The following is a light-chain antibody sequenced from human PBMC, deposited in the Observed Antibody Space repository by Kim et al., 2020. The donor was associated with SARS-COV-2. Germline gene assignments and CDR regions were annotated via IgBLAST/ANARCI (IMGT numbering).Light chain of an antibody. CDR1: TSNIGGYDY. J-gene: IGLJ3*02. CDR2: TVR. V-gene: IGLV2-14*03. Sequence: GQSITISCTGTTSNIGGYDYVSWYKQHPGKAPKLILYTVRNRPSGVSDRFSGSKSGNTASLTISGLQAEDEADYHCSSYTITTTWVFGGGTQLTVL. CDR3: SSYTITTTWV.